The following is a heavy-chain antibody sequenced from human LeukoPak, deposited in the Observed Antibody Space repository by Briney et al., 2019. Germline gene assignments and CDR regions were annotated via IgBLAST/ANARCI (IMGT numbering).Heavy chain of an antibody. CDR1: GGSISSYY. CDR2: IYYSEST. V-gene: IGHV4-59*01. J-gene: IGHJ4*02. Sequence: PSETLSLTCTVSGGSISSYYWSWIRQPPGKGLEWIGYIYYSESTNYNPSLESRVTISVDTSKSQFSLKLSSVTAADTAVYYCARVAAPRTYFDYWGQGTLVTVSS. CDR3: ARVAAPRTYFDY. D-gene: IGHD6-25*01.